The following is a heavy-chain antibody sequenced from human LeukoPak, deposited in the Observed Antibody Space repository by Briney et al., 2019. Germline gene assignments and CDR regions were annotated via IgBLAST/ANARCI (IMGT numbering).Heavy chain of an antibody. J-gene: IGHJ4*02. CDR1: GGSITSSS. D-gene: IGHD2-8*01. Sequence: SGTLSLTCTLSGGSITSSSWSWIRARPGEGLGYVGYIYAGGRPNYTPSLTSRATISLDTSKNKFSLKLRSVTAADPAVYYCARVLIRGEIGYWRQGTLVTVSS. CDR2: IYAGGRP. CDR3: ARVLIRGEIGY. V-gene: IGHV4-59*01.